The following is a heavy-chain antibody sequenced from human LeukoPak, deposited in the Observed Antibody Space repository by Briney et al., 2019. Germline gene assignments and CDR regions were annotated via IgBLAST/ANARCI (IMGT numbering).Heavy chain of an antibody. J-gene: IGHJ6*03. V-gene: IGHV3-30*02. Sequence: GGSLRLSCAASGFTFSTYSMSWVRQAPGKGLEWVAFIRYDGSNKYYADSVKSRFTISRDNSKNTLYLQMNSLRAEDTAVYYCAKDVVPAAIGVRPGGYYYYYYMDVWGKGTTVTVSS. CDR1: GFTFSTYS. CDR3: AKDVVPAAIGVRPGGYYYYYYMDV. CDR2: IRYDGSNK. D-gene: IGHD2-2*02.